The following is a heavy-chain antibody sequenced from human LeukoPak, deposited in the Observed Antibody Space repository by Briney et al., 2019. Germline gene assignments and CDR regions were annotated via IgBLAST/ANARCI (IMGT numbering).Heavy chain of an antibody. CDR3: ARDQYSSGWYEGDY. Sequence: ASVKVSCKASGYTFTGYYMHWVRQAPGQGLEWMGWINLNSGGTNYAQKFQGRVTMTRDTSIRTAYMELSRLRSDDTAVYYCARDQYSSGWYEGDYWGQGTLVTVSS. V-gene: IGHV1-2*02. CDR2: INLNSGGT. CDR1: GYTFTGYY. D-gene: IGHD6-19*01. J-gene: IGHJ4*02.